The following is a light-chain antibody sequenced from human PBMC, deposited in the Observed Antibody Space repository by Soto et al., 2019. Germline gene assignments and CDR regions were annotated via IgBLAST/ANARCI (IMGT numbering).Light chain of an antibody. V-gene: IGLV2-8*01. CDR1: SSDIGAYHY. J-gene: IGLJ3*02. CDR3: SSYAGSNDRWV. CDR2: EVS. Sequence: QSALTQPPSASGSPGQSVTISCTGTSSDIGAYHYVSWYQQHPGKAPKLMIHEVSKRPSGVPDRFSGSKSGNTASLPVSGLQAEDEADYYCSSYAGSNDRWVFGGGTKLTVL.